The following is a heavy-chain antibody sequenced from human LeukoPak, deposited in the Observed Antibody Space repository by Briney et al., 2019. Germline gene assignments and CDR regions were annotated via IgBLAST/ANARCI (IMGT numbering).Heavy chain of an antibody. J-gene: IGHJ4*02. CDR3: ARVHKTMAYFDY. Sequence: SETLSLTCTVSDGSIRSYYRSWIRQPPGKGLEWIGHIYYSGSTNYHLSLKSRVTISVDTSTNHYSLKLSSVTAADTAIYYCARVHKTMAYFDYWGQGTLVTVSS. V-gene: IGHV4-59*01. D-gene: IGHD4/OR15-4a*01. CDR2: IYYSGST. CDR1: DGSIRSYY.